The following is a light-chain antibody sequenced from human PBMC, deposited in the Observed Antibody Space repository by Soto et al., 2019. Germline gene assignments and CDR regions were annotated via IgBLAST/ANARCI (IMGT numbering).Light chain of an antibody. J-gene: IGKJ4*01. CDR3: QQRSNGPALT. CDR2: DAS. Sequence: EIVLTQSPATLSLSPGERATLSCRASQSVSSYLAWYQQKPGQAPRLLIYDASNRATGIPARFSGSGSGTDFTLTISSLEPEDFAVYYCQQRSNGPALTFGGGPKVEIK. V-gene: IGKV3-11*01. CDR1: QSVSSY.